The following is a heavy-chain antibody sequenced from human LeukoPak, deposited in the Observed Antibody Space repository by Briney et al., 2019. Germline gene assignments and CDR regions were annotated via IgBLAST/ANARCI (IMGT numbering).Heavy chain of an antibody. D-gene: IGHD3-10*01. V-gene: IGHV3-7*03. J-gene: IGHJ4*02. CDR1: GFAFSSYW. CDR2: IKQDGSEK. CDR3: ASPAASGSYYSFDY. Sequence: GGSLSLSCAASGFAFSSYWMSWVRQAPGRGLEWVANIKQDGSEKYYVDSVKGRFTISRDNAKNSLYLQMNSLRAEDTAVYYCASPAASGSYYSFDYWGQGTLVTVSS.